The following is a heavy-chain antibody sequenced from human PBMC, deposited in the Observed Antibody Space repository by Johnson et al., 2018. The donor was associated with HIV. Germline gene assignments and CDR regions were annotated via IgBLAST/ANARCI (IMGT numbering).Heavy chain of an antibody. V-gene: IGHV3-30*02. Sequence: QVQLVESGGGVVQPGGSLRLSCAASGFTFSSYGMHWVRQAPGKGLEWVAFIRYDGSKKYYADSVKGGFTISRDNSKNSLYLQMNSLRAEDTAVYYCSRDHYDSSGSEGAAFDIWGQGTMVTVSS. CDR2: IRYDGSKK. D-gene: IGHD3-22*01. CDR1: GFTFSSYG. J-gene: IGHJ3*02. CDR3: SRDHYDSSGSEGAAFDI.